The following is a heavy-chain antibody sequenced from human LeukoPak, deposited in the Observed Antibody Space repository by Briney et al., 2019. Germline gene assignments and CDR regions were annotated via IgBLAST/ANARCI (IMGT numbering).Heavy chain of an antibody. V-gene: IGHV3-21*01. CDR2: ISTDGARV. Sequence: GGSLRLSCASSGFTFSGHSMDWVRQAPGRGLEWLSSISTDGARVYYADSVEGRFTISRDNARNSLYLEMNILRVEDTAIYYCARQFYDYYGHRYLDFWGQGTLVTVSS. J-gene: IGHJ4*02. CDR3: ARQFYDYYGHRYLDF. D-gene: IGHD3-10*01. CDR1: GFTFSGHS.